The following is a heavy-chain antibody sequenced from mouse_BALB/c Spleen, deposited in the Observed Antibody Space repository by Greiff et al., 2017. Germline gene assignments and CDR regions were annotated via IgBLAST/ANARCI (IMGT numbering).Heavy chain of an antibody. CDR2: IYPGNSDT. V-gene: IGHV1-5*01. CDR1: GYTFTSYW. Sequence: VQLQQSGAELAKPGASVKMSCKASGYTFTSYWMHWVKQRPGQGLEWIGAIYPGNSDTSYNQKFKGKAKLTAVTSTSTAYMELSSLTNEDSAVYYCTAGRSYYGSRYYFDYWGQGTTLTVSS. CDR3: TAGRSYYGSRYYFDY. J-gene: IGHJ2*01. D-gene: IGHD1-1*01.